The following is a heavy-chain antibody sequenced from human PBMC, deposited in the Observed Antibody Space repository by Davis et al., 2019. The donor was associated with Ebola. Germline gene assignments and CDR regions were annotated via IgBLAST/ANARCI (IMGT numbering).Heavy chain of an antibody. CDR3: AKRIGSSGWYYYGMDV. Sequence: PGGSLRLSCAASGFTFTSYSMSWVRQAPGKGLEWVSAISGSGGSTYYADSVKGRFTISRDNSKNTLYLQMNSLRAEDTAVYYCAKRIGSSGWYYYGMDVWGQGTTVTVSS. D-gene: IGHD6-19*01. CDR1: GFTFTSYS. V-gene: IGHV3-23*01. J-gene: IGHJ6*02. CDR2: ISGSGGST.